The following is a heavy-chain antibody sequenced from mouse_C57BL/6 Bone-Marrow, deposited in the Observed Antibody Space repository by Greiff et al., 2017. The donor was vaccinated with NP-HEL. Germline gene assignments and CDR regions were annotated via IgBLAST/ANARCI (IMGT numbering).Heavy chain of an antibody. CDR3: AHYYGRLYAMDY. CDR2: IYPGSGST. V-gene: IGHV1-55*01. D-gene: IGHD1-1*01. Sequence: QVQLKESGAELVKPGASVKMSCKASGYTFTSYWITWVKQRPGQGLEWIGDIYPGSGSTNYNEKFKSKATLTVDTSSSTAYMQLSSLTSEDSAVYYCAHYYGRLYAMDYWGQGTSVTVSS. CDR1: GYTFTSYW. J-gene: IGHJ4*01.